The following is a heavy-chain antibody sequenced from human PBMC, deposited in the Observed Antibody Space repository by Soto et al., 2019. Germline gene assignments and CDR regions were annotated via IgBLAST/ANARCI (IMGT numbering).Heavy chain of an antibody. Sequence: ASVKVSCKASGYTFTSYDINWVRQATGQGLEWMGRMNPNSGNTGYAQKFQGRVTMTRNTSISTAYMELSSLRSEDTAVYYCARAPQGVRGVIIGAFDIWGQGTMVTVSS. CDR3: ARAPQGVRGVIIGAFDI. CDR1: GYTFTSYD. D-gene: IGHD3-10*01. CDR2: MNPNSGNT. V-gene: IGHV1-8*01. J-gene: IGHJ3*02.